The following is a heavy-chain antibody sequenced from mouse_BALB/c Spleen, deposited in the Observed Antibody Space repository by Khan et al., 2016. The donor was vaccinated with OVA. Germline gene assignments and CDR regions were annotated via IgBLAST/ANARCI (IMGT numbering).Heavy chain of an antibody. V-gene: IGHV5-17*02. Sequence: EVELVESGGGLVQPGGSRKLSCAASGFTFSNFGMHWIRQAPEKGLEWVAYISGDRNTIYYADTVKGRFTISRDNPRNTLFLQMTSLRSEDTAMYYCARSYFYGYYFDQWGQGTTLTVS. CDR3: ARSYFYGYYFDQ. CDR2: ISGDRNTI. D-gene: IGHD1-1*01. CDR1: GFTFSNFG. J-gene: IGHJ2*01.